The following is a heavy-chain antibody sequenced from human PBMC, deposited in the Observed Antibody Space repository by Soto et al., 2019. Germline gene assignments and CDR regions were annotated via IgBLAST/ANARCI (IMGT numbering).Heavy chain of an antibody. J-gene: IGHJ4*02. V-gene: IGHV1-3*01. CDR2: INAASGNT. D-gene: IGHD3-3*01. CDR1: GYTFTTYA. Sequence: ASVKVSCKASGYTFTTYAMHWLRLAPGQRLEWMGWINAASGNTKYSQKFQGRVTITRDTSASTAYMELSSLTSEDTAVYYCAITDRHDNLHDFFDYWGQGSLVTVSS. CDR3: AITDRHDNLHDFFDY.